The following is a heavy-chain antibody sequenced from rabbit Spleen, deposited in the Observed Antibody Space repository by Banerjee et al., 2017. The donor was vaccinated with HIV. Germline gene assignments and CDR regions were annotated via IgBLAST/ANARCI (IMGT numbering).Heavy chain of an antibody. Sequence: QEQLVESGGGLVTLGGSLKLSCKASGIDFSSYSISWVRQAPGKGLEWIAYIYPDYGSTDYASWVNGRFTISLDNAQNTVFLQMTSLTAADTATYFCARVVALTRLDLWGPGTLVTVS. CDR1: GIDFSSYS. V-gene: IGHV1S47*01. CDR2: IYPDYGST. CDR3: ARVVALTRLDL. D-gene: IGHD4-1*01. J-gene: IGHJ3*01.